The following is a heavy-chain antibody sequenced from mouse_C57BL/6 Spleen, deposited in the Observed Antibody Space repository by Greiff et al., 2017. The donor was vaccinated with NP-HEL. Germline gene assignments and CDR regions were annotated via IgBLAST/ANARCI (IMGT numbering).Heavy chain of an antibody. D-gene: IGHD2-4*01. V-gene: IGHV1-61*01. J-gene: IGHJ4*01. CDR3: ARRSYYDYDGDAMDY. CDR1: GYTFTSCW. CDR2: IYPSDSET. Sequence: QVQLQQPGAELVRPGSSVKLSCKASGYTFTSCWMDWVKQRPGQGLEWIGNIYPSDSETHYNQKFKDKATLTVDKSSSTAYMQLSSLTSEDSAVYYCARRSYYDYDGDAMDYWGQGTSVTVSS.